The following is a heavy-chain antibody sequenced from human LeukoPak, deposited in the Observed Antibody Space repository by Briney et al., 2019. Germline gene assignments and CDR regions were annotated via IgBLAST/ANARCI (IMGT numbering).Heavy chain of an antibody. CDR1: GGSISSSSYL. J-gene: IGHJ4*02. V-gene: IGHV4-39*07. D-gene: IGHD5-24*01. CDR2: IYYSGST. Sequence: SSETLSLTCTVSGGSISSSSYLWDWIRQPPGKGLEWIGCIYYSGSTYYNPSLKSRVTISVDTSKNQFSLKLSSVTAADTAVYYCARTEMATIFFDYWGQGTLVTVSS. CDR3: ARTEMATIFFDY.